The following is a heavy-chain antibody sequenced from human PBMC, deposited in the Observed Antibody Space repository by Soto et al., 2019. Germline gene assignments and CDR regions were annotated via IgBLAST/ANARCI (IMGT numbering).Heavy chain of an antibody. D-gene: IGHD3-10*01. CDR2: ISAYNGNT. J-gene: IGHJ5*02. CDR3: AVSTRITMVRGVPP. Sequence: QVQLVQSGAAVKKPGASVKVSCKASGYTFTSYGISWVRQAPGQGLEWMGWISAYNGNTNYAQKLQGRVTMTTDTSTSTAYMELRSLRSDDTAGYYCAVSTRITMVRGVPPWGQGTLVTVSS. CDR1: GYTFTSYG. V-gene: IGHV1-18*01.